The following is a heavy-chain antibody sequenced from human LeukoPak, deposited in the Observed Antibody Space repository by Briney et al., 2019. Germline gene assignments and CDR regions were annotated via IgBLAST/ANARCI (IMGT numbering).Heavy chain of an antibody. Sequence: GGSLRLSCAASGFIFSNYWMSWVRQAPGKGLEWVANMNQDGSEKYYVGSVKGRFTISRDNAKNSLYLQMNSLRVEDTAVYYCASATKIDYWGQGTLVTVSS. CDR2: MNQDGSEK. J-gene: IGHJ4*02. CDR3: ASATKIDY. V-gene: IGHV3-7*01. CDR1: GFIFSNYW. D-gene: IGHD5-12*01.